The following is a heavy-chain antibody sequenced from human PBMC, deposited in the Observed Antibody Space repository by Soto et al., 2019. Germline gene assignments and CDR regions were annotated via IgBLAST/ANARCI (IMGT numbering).Heavy chain of an antibody. CDR3: ARDERYYYGSGSYYNSPFDY. V-gene: IGHV1-3*01. Sequence: QVQLVQSGAEVKKPGASVKVSCKASGYTFTSYAMHWVRQAPGQRLEWMGWINAGNGNTKYSQKFQGRVTITRDTSASTAYMELSSRRSEATAVYYCARDERYYYGSGSYYNSPFDYWGQGTLVTVSS. D-gene: IGHD3-10*01. J-gene: IGHJ4*02. CDR2: INAGNGNT. CDR1: GYTFTSYA.